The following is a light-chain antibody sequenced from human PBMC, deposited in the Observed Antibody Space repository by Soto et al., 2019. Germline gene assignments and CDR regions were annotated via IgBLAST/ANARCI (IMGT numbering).Light chain of an antibody. J-gene: IGKJ5*01. Sequence: ETVKTQAPATQSEPSGEKDTLSCRASQSVSSNLAWYQQKPGQAPRLLIYGASTRATGIPARFSGSGSGTEFTLTISSLQSEDFAVYYCQQYNNWPPITFGQGTRLEIK. CDR1: QSVSSN. CDR3: QQYNNWPPIT. CDR2: GAS. V-gene: IGKV3-15*01.